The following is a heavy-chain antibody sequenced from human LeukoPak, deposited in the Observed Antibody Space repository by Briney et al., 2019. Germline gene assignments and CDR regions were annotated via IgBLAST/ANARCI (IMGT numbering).Heavy chain of an antibody. Sequence: GGPLRLLCTASGLSLRDYSMNWVRKAPGKGLEWVSYIRSDGSTIFYADSVKGRFTISRDNAKNSLYLQMNSLRAEDTAVYYCARQRWSWYFYMDVWGKGTTVTISS. D-gene: IGHD2-15*01. V-gene: IGHV3-48*04. J-gene: IGHJ6*03. CDR2: IRSDGSTI. CDR3: ARQRWSWYFYMDV. CDR1: GLSLRDYS.